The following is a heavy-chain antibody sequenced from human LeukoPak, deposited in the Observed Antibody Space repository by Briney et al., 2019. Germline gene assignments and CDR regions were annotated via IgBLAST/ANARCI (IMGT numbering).Heavy chain of an antibody. CDR3: ARDEGQLWFGELFSGMGV. D-gene: IGHD3-10*01. J-gene: IGHJ6*04. CDR1: GGTFSSYA. Sequence: ASVKVSCKASGGTFSSYAISWVRQAPGQGLEWMGGIIPIFGTANYAQKFQGRVTITADKSTSTAYMELSSLRSEDTAVYYCARDEGQLWFGELFSGMGVWGKGTTVTVSS. V-gene: IGHV1-69*06. CDR2: IIPIFGTA.